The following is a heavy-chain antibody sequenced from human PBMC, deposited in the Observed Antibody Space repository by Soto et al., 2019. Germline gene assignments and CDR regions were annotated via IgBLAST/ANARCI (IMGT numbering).Heavy chain of an antibody. J-gene: IGHJ4*02. Sequence: PSETLSLTCTVSGGSISSGGYYWSWIRQHPGKGLEWIGYIYYSGSTYYNPSLKSRVTISVDTSKNQFSLKLSSVTAADTAVYYCVGSGSNDPDRKALDYFDYWGQGTLVTVSS. CDR3: VGSGSNDPDRKALDYFDY. CDR2: IYYSGST. V-gene: IGHV4-31*03. CDR1: GGSISSGGYY. D-gene: IGHD3-22*01.